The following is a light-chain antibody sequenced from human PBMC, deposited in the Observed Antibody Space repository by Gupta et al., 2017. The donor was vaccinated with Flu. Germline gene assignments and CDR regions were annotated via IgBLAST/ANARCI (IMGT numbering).Light chain of an antibody. V-gene: IGLV2-8*01. CDR3: SSYAGSNNYVV. CDR1: SSDVGGYNY. J-gene: IGLJ2*01. Sequence: VTISCTGTSSDVGGYNYVSWYQQHPGKAPKLMIYEVSKRPSGVPDRFSGSKSGNTASLTVSGLQAEDEADYYCSSYAGSNNYVVFGGGTKLTVL. CDR2: EVS.